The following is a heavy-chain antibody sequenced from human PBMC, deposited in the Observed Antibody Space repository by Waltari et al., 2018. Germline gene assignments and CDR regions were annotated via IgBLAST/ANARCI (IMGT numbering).Heavy chain of an antibody. J-gene: IGHJ5*02. V-gene: IGHV1-24*01. CDR2: FDPEDGET. Sequence: QVQLVQSGAEVKKPGASVKVSCKVSGNTLIELSMHWVRQAPGEGLAWMGGFDPEDGETVYAQKFQGRVTMTEDTSTDTAYMELSSLRSDDTAVYYCATGSWSTPGWFDTWGQGTLVTVSS. D-gene: IGHD3-10*01. CDR3: ATGSWSTPGWFDT. CDR1: GNTLIELS.